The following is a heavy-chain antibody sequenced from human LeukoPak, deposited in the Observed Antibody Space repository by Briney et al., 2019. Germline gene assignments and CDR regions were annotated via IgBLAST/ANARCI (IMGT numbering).Heavy chain of an antibody. CDR2: ISYDGSNK. D-gene: IGHD3-10*01. V-gene: IGHV3-30*18. Sequence: LSLTCAVYGGSFSGYYWSWIRQPPGKGLEWVAVISYDGSNKYYADSVKGRFTISRDDSKNTLYLQMNSLRAEDTAVYYCAKAAYVGPDIDYWGQGTLVTVSS. CDR3: AKAAYVGPDIDY. CDR1: GGSFSGYY. J-gene: IGHJ4*02.